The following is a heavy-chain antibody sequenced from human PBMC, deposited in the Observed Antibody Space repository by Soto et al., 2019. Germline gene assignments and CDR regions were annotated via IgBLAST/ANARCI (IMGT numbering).Heavy chain of an antibody. CDR2: LDAEDGET. CDR3: ALLWNDWFVGPSGPSGTDY. V-gene: IGHV1-24*01. CDR1: GYSLSDLS. Sequence: ASVKVSCKVSGYSLSDLSIHWVRQAPGKGLEWMGGLDAEDGETIYAQKLQGRGTMTEDTSTDTAYMELSSLTSEDTAMYYCALLWNDWFVGPSGPSGTDYWGQGTLVTVSS. J-gene: IGHJ4*02. D-gene: IGHD1-1*01.